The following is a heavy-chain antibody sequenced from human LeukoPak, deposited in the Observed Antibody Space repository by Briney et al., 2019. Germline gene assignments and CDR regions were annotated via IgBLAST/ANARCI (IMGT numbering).Heavy chain of an antibody. CDR3: ARANWGALSHNWFDP. V-gene: IGHV3-74*01. Sequence: GGSLRLSCAASGFTFSSYWMHWVRQAPGKGLVWVSRINSDGSSTSYADSVKGRFTISRDNAKNTLYLQMNSLRAEDTAVYYCARANWGALSHNWFDPWGQGTLVTVSS. CDR2: INSDGSST. D-gene: IGHD7-27*01. J-gene: IGHJ5*02. CDR1: GFTFSSYW.